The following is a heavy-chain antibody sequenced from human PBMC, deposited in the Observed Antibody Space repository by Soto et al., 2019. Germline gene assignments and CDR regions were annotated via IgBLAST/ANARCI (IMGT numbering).Heavy chain of an antibody. J-gene: IGHJ4*02. Sequence: PSETLSLTCTVSGGSINLYYWTWIRQPPGKGLEWMGYIYYSGTTTNYNPSLKSRVTLSVDTSKNQFSLKLSSVTAADTAVYYCARLGGSYAVPHFDYWGQGTLVTVS. CDR2: IYYSGTTT. CDR3: ARLGGSYAVPHFDY. CDR1: GGSINLYY. D-gene: IGHD1-26*01. V-gene: IGHV4-59*08.